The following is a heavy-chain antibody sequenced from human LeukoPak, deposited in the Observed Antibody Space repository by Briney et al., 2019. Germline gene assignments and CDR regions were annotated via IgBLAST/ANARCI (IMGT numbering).Heavy chain of an antibody. V-gene: IGHV4-59*01. Sequence: PSETLSLTCTVSGGSISSYYWSWIRQPPGKGLEWIWYIYYSGSTNYNPSLKSRVTISVDTSKNQFSLKLSSVTAADTAVYYCASRYYDFWSGYYIDNYYYYMDVWGKGTTVTVSS. CDR3: ASRYYDFWSGYYIDNYYYYMDV. CDR1: GGSISSYY. CDR2: IYYSGST. J-gene: IGHJ6*03. D-gene: IGHD3-3*01.